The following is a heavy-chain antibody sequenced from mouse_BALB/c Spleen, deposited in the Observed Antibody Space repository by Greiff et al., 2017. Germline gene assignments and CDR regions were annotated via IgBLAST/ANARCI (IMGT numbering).Heavy chain of an antibody. CDR2: IWAGGST. J-gene: IGHJ3*01. V-gene: IGHV2-9*02. CDR1: GFSLTSYG. D-gene: IGHD2-14*01. Sequence: VQLKESGPGLVAPSQSLSITCTVSGFSLTSYGVHWVRQPPGKGLEWLGVIWAGGSTNYNSALMSRLSISKDNSKSQVFLKMNSLQTDDTAMYYCARDGGYYRYDEFAYWGQGTLVTVSA. CDR3: ARDGGYYRYDEFAY.